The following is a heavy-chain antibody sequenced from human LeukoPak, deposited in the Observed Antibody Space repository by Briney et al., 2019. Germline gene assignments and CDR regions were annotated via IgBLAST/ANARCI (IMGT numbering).Heavy chain of an antibody. CDR3: VRRVWWGGSGYINALVL. Sequence: ASAKVSSNASGYTLTRYGISSVRQAPGQGLEWMGWISAYNGNTNYAQKLQGRVTMTTDTSTSTAYMELRSLRSDDTAVYYCVRRVWWGGSGYINALVLCGQGTMVTVSS. J-gene: IGHJ3*01. V-gene: IGHV1-18*01. D-gene: IGHD3-22*01. CDR1: GYTLTRYG. CDR2: ISAYNGNT.